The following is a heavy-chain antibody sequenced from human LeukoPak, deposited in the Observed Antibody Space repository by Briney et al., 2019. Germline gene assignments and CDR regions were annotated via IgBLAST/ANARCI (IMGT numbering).Heavy chain of an antibody. CDR1: GRSISSSSYS. CDR3: ARILAYYQHFQH. D-gene: IGHD1-26*01. V-gene: IGHV4-39*01. CDR2: IYYSGST. Sequence: SETLSLTCTVSGRSISSSSYSWGWIRQPPGKGLEWIGTIYYSGSTYYNPSLKSRVTISVDTSKIQFSLKLSSVTAADTAVYFCARILAYYQHFQHWGQGTLVTVSS. J-gene: IGHJ1*01.